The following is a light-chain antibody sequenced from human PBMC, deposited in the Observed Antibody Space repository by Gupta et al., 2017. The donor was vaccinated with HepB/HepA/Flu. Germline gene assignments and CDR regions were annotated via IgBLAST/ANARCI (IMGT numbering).Light chain of an antibody. V-gene: IGLV1-40*01. CDR1: SSNIGAGYD. J-gene: IGLJ2*01. Sequence: QSVLTQPPSVSGAPGQRVTISCTGSSSNIGAGYDVHWYQQLPGTAPKLLIYGNSNRPSGVPDQFSGSKSGTSASLAITGLQAEDEADYYCQSYDSSRSGVVFGGGTKLTVL. CDR2: GNS. CDR3: QSYDSSRSGVV.